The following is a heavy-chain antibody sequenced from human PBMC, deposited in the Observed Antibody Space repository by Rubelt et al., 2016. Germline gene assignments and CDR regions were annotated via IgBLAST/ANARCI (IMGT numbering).Heavy chain of an antibody. Sequence: GPGLVKPSETLSLTCTVSGGSISSYYWSWIRQPPGKGLEWIGYIYYSGSTNYNPSLKSRVTISVDTSKNQFSLKLISVTAADTAVYYCARHHSISSGWSRFDYWGQGTLVTVSS. CDR3: ARHHSISSGWSRFDY. CDR2: IYYSGST. J-gene: IGHJ4*02. CDR1: GGSISSYY. D-gene: IGHD6-19*01. V-gene: IGHV4-59*08.